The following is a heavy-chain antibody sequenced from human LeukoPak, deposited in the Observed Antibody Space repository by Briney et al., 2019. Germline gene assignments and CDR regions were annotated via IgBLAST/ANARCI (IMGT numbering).Heavy chain of an antibody. CDR1: GYTFTGYY. Sequence: ASVKVSCKASGYTFTGYYMHWVRQAPGQGLEWMGIINPSGGSTSYAQKFQGRVTMTRDMSTSTVYMELSSLRSEDTAVYYCARSLGYYYDSSTYLTLDYWGQGTLVTVSS. J-gene: IGHJ4*02. CDR3: ARSLGYYYDSSTYLTLDY. V-gene: IGHV1-46*01. CDR2: INPSGGST. D-gene: IGHD3-22*01.